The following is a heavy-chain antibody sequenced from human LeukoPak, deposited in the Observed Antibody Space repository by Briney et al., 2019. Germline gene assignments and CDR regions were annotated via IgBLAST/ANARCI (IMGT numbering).Heavy chain of an antibody. CDR1: GGSISSSSYY. V-gene: IGHV4-39*07. CDR3: ATDYYDSSGFGDAFDI. D-gene: IGHD3-22*01. Sequence: SETLSLTCTVSGGSISSSSYYWGWIRQPPGKGLEWVGSIYYSGSTYYNPSLKSRVTISVDTSKNQFSLKLSSVTAADTAVYYCATDYYDSSGFGDAFDIWGQGTMVTVSS. CDR2: IYYSGST. J-gene: IGHJ3*02.